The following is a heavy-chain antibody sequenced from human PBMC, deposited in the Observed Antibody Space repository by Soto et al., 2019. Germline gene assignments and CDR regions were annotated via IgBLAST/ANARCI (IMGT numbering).Heavy chain of an antibody. V-gene: IGHV1-2*02. J-gene: IGHJ5*01. CDR3: ARSSGSYSKWFDS. CDR2: TSPRTGGA. Sequence: ASVKVSCKTSGYTFTAYYMHWLRQAPGHGLEWLGWTSPRTGGAKYSHKFQGRVSMTRNTSITTAYMELTGLSTDDTAVYYCARSSGSYSKWFDSWGQGTLVTSPQ. D-gene: IGHD3-10*01. CDR1: GYTFTAYY.